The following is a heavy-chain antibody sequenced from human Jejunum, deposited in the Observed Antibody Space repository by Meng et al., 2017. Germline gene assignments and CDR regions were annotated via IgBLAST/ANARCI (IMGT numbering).Heavy chain of an antibody. Sequence: VEVQESGPGLGRASESLYFMCCVCGGSVSSAGYQWSWIRQPPGKGLEWIGYARTNYNHSLTSRVNISVDKSKNQFPLRLTSVTAADTAVYYCARDHMGSLDYWGQGILVTVSS. D-gene: IGHD1-26*01. CDR1: GGSVSSAGYQ. CDR3: ARDHMGSLDY. CDR2: ART. V-gene: IGHV4-61*08. J-gene: IGHJ4*02.